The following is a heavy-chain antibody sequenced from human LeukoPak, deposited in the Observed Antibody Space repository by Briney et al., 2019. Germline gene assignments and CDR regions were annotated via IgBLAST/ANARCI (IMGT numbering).Heavy chain of an antibody. V-gene: IGHV3-20*04. D-gene: IGHD3-3*01. J-gene: IGHJ3*02. CDR2: INWNGGST. Sequence: PGGSLRLSCAASGFTFEDYGMSWVRQAPGKGLEWVSGINWNGGSTGYADSVKGRFTISRDNAKNSLYLQMNSLRAEDTALYYCVVLRFLEWLPHDAFDIWGQGTMVTVSS. CDR3: VVLRFLEWLPHDAFDI. CDR1: GFTFEDYG.